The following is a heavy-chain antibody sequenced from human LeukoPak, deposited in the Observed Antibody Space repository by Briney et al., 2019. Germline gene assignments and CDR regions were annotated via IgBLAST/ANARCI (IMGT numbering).Heavy chain of an antibody. CDR2: ISGSGGST. D-gene: IGHD2-2*01. V-gene: IGHV3-23*01. Sequence: GGSLRLSCVASGFTFTSHPMSDAPQAPGKAREGGSCISGSGGSTYYAASVKGRFTISRDKSKNTLSLKMSCLRAEDTAVYYCAKESCSSTSCYAEGDYWGQGTLVTVSS. CDR3: AKESCSSTSCYAEGDY. CDR1: GFTFTSHP. J-gene: IGHJ4*02.